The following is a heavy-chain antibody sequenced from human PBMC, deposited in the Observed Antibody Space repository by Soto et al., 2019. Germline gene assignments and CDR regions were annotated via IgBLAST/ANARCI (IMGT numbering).Heavy chain of an antibody. CDR2: IYYSGST. CDR1: GGSISSGGYY. Sequence: SETLSLTCTVSGGSISSGGYYWSWIRQHPGKGLEWIGYIYYSGSTHYNPFLKSRVTISVDTSKNQFSLKLSSVTAADTAVYYCARAEDYYDSKYYFDYWGQGTLVTVSS. CDR3: ARAEDYYDSKYYFDY. D-gene: IGHD3-22*01. V-gene: IGHV4-31*03. J-gene: IGHJ4*02.